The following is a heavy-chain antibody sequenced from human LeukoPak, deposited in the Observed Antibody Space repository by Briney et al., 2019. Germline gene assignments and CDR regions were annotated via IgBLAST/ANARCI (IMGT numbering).Heavy chain of an antibody. CDR3: AKQPPGGYYYESSGYYQYFQH. D-gene: IGHD3-22*01. V-gene: IGHV3-23*01. J-gene: IGHJ1*01. CDR2: ISGGASNT. CDR1: GFTFSSYA. Sequence: GGSLRLSCAASGFTFSSYAINWVRQAPGKGLEWVSAISGGASNTYYADSVKGRFTISRDNSKNTLYLQMNSLRAEDTTVYYCAKQPPGGYYYESSGYYQYFQHWGQGTLVTVSS.